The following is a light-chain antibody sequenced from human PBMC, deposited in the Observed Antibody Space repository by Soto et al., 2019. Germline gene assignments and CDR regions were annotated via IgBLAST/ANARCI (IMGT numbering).Light chain of an antibody. CDR2: GAS. CDR1: QNINNW. CDR3: QRYDGY. J-gene: IGKJ2*01. Sequence: DTQMTQSPSTLSASVGDTVTITCRARQNINNWLAWYQQKPEKVPKLLIYGASTLEDGVPSRFSGSRSGTEFTLTINCLQPDDFATYYCQRYDGYFGQGTKVDIK. V-gene: IGKV1-5*01.